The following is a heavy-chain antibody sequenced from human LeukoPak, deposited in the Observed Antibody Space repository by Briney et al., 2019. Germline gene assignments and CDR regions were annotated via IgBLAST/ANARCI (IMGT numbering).Heavy chain of an antibody. V-gene: IGHV4-61*09. CDR2: VYTTGTT. J-gene: IGHJ4*02. CDR3: ARCTSTSCYNFDY. D-gene: IGHD2-2*02. CDR1: GGSINSGSFY. Sequence: PSQTLFLTCTVSGGSINSGSFYWNWIRQSAGKGLEWIGHVYTTGTTNCSPSLRSRVTISLDTSKNQFSLNLNSVTAADTAVYYCARCTSTSCYNFDYWGQGTLLTVSS.